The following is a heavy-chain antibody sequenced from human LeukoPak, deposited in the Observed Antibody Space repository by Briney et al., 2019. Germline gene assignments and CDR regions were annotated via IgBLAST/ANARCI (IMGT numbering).Heavy chain of an antibody. Sequence: SETLSLTCAVSGYSISSGYYWGWIRQPPGKGLEWIGSIYHSGSTYYNPSLKSRVTISVDTSKNQFSLKLSSVTAADTAVYCCARGGGAFDIWGQGTMVTVSS. CDR3: ARGGGAFDI. J-gene: IGHJ3*02. V-gene: IGHV4-38-2*01. D-gene: IGHD3-16*01. CDR1: GYSISSGYY. CDR2: IYHSGST.